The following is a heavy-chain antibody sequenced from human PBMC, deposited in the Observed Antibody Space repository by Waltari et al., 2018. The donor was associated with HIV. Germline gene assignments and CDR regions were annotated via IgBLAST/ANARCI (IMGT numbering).Heavy chain of an antibody. J-gene: IGHJ6*02. D-gene: IGHD1-1*01. V-gene: IGHV3-33*01. CDR2: IWYEGRNK. Sequence: QVQLVESGGGVVQPGTSLRLSCAASGFTFNNNAMHWVRQAAGKWLGWGAVIWYEGRNKYDSASVKGRFSITRDTAKNTLSLEMNSLRAEDTGIYYCARDRTATARGNGMDVWGPGTTVIVSS. CDR1: GFTFNNNA. CDR3: ARDRTATARGNGMDV.